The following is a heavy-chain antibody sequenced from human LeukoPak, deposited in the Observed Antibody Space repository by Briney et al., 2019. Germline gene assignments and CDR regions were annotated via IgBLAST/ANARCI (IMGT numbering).Heavy chain of an antibody. CDR1: GFTFSSYA. D-gene: IGHD3-22*01. CDR3: AKGPYYYDSSGYPNYFDY. Sequence: GPLRLSCAASGFTFSSYAMSWVRQAPGKGLEWVSAISGSGGSTYYADSVKGRFTISRDNSKNTLYLQMNSLRAEDTAVYYCAKGPYYYDSSGYPNYFDYWGQGTLVTVSS. V-gene: IGHV3-23*01. J-gene: IGHJ4*02. CDR2: ISGSGGST.